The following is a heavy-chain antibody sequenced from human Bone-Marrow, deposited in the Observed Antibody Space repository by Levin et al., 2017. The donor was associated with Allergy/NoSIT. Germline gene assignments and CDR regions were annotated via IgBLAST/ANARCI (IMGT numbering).Heavy chain of an antibody. CDR2: ISSSGFSI. Sequence: GGSLRLSCAASGFTFSDHYMTWIRQRPGKGLEWVSYISSSGFSIHYADSVKGRVTISRDNARKSMYLEMNSLGGEDTAVYYCARSSKSGFYYGLDVWGQGTTVTVCS. CDR3: ARSSKSGFYYGLDV. D-gene: IGHD4-11*01. V-gene: IGHV3-11*01. J-gene: IGHJ6*02. CDR1: GFTFSDHY.